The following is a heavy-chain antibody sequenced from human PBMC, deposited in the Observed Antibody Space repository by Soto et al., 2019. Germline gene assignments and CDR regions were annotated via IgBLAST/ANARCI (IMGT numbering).Heavy chain of an antibody. Sequence: QVQLQESGPGLVKPSQTLSLTCTVSGGSISSGGYYWSWIRQHPGKGLEWIGYIYYSGSTYYNPSLKSRVTIPVHTXXNQFSLKLSSVTAADTAVYYCARSGYSYGPNPLLYWGQGTLVTVSS. CDR3: ARSGYSYGPNPLLY. D-gene: IGHD5-18*01. V-gene: IGHV4-31*03. J-gene: IGHJ4*02. CDR2: IYYSGST. CDR1: GGSISSGGYY.